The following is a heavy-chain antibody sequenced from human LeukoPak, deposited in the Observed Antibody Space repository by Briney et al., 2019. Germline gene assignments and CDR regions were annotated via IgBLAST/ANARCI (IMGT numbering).Heavy chain of an antibody. CDR1: GFTFSSYW. J-gene: IGHJ4*02. V-gene: IGHV3-74*01. CDR2: INSDGSST. D-gene: IGHD2-2*01. CDR3: ARGLIVPAGDFDY. Sequence: GGSLRLSCAASGFTFSSYWMHWVRQAPGEGLVWVSRINSDGSSTSYADSVKGRFTISRDNAKNTLYLQMNSLRAEDTAVYYCARGLIVPAGDFDYWGQGTLVTVSS.